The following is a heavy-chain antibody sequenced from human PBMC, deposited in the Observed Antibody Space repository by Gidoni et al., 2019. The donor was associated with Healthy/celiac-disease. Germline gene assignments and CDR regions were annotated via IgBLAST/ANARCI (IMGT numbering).Heavy chain of an antibody. CDR3: ARDLIIAVAGAFDD. D-gene: IGHD6-19*01. CDR1: GFPFSSYG. CDR2: IWYDGSNK. Sequence: QVQLVESGGGVVQPGRSRRLSCDASGFPFSSYGMHWVRQAPGKGLEWVAVIWYDGSNKYYADSVKGRFTISRDNSKNTLYLQMNSLRAEDTAVYYCARDLIIAVAGAFDDWGQGTLVTVSS. V-gene: IGHV3-33*01. J-gene: IGHJ4*02.